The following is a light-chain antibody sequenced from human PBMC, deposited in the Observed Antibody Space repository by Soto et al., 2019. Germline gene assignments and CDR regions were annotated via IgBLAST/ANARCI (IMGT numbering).Light chain of an antibody. CDR2: DIF. CDR1: QSVGSD. J-gene: IGKJ4*01. CDR3: QQYNSWPLT. Sequence: EIVMAQAPANQAVSPGERAPLSWKASQSVGSDLAWYQQKPGQAPRLVIYDIFTRATGVPTRISGSGSGTEFTLTISSLQSEDFAVYYCQQYNSWPLTFGGGTKVDIK. V-gene: IGKV3D-15*01.